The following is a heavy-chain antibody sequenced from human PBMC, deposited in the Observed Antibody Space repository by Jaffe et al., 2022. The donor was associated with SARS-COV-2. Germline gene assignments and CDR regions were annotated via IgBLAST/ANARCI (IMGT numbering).Heavy chain of an antibody. CDR2: ISASGTDT. J-gene: IGHJ4*02. V-gene: IGHV3-23*01. Sequence: EVQLLESGGALVQPGGSLRLSCAASGFTFSSYPMGWVRQAPGRGLEFVSSISASGTDTYYADSVRGRFTISRDNSKNTLSLQMNGLRAGDTAFYYCAKADSSQPPPFDSWGQGTLVTVSS. CDR1: GFTFSSYP. D-gene: IGHD3-22*01. CDR3: AKADSSQPPPFDS.